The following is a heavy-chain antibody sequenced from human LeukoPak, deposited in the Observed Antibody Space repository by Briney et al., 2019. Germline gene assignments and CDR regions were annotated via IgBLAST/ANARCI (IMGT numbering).Heavy chain of an antibody. V-gene: IGHV3-21*01. CDR1: GFTFSNYE. CDR3: ARDEYFDWLSGDY. J-gene: IGHJ4*02. Sequence: KAGGSLRLSCAASGFTFSNYEMNWVRQAPGKGLEWVSSISSSSSYIYYADSVKGRFTISRDNAKNSLYLQMNSLRAEDTAVYYCARDEYFDWLSGDYWGQGTLVTVSS. CDR2: ISSSSSYI. D-gene: IGHD3-9*01.